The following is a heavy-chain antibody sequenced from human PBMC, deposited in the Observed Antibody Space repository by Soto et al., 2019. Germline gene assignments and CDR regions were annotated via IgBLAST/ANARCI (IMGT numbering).Heavy chain of an antibody. Sequence: PSETLSLTCTVSGGSISSYYWSWIRQPPGKGLEWIGYIYYSGSTNYNPSLKSRVTISVDTSKNQFSLKLSSVTAADTVVYYCARGPYYDFWSGYRFDYWGQGTLVTVSS. CDR2: IYYSGST. CDR1: GGSISSYY. D-gene: IGHD3-3*01. J-gene: IGHJ4*02. V-gene: IGHV4-59*01. CDR3: ARGPYYDFWSGYRFDY.